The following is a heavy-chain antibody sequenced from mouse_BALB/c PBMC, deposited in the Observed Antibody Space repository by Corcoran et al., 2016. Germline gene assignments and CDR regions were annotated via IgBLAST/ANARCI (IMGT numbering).Heavy chain of an antibody. V-gene: IGHV14-3*02. CDR3: ARLQKGYYAMDY. CDR1: GFNIKDTY. CDR2: IDPANGNT. Sequence: EVQLQQSGAELVQPGASVKLSCTASGFNIKDTYMHWVKQRPEQGLEGIGRIDPANGNTKYDPKFQGKATITADTSSNTAYLQLSSLTSEDTAVYYCARLQKGYYAMDYWGQGTSVTVSS. J-gene: IGHJ4*01.